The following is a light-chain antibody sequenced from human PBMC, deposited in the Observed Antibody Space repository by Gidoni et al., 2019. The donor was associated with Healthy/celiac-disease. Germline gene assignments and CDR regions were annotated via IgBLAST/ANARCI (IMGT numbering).Light chain of an antibody. CDR2: CAS. V-gene: IGKV3-15*01. Sequence: EIVMTQSPATLSVSPGEGATLSCRASLCVSSNLAWYQQKPGQAPRLLIYCASTRAAGIPARFSGSGSGTEFTLTISSMQSEDFAVYYCQQYNNWPTWTFGQGTKVEIK. CDR1: LCVSSN. CDR3: QQYNNWPTWT. J-gene: IGKJ1*01.